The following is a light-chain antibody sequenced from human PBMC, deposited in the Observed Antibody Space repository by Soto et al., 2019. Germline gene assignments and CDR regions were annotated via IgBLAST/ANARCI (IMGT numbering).Light chain of an antibody. CDR1: SSDVGGYNY. V-gene: IGLV2-11*01. J-gene: IGLJ1*01. Sequence: QSALTQPRSVSGSPGQSGTISCTGTSSDVGGYNYVSWYQQHPGKAPKLMIYDVSKRPSGVPDRFSGSKSGNTASLTISGLQAEDEVDYYCCSYAGSSYVFGTGTKLTVL. CDR3: CSYAGSSYV. CDR2: DVS.